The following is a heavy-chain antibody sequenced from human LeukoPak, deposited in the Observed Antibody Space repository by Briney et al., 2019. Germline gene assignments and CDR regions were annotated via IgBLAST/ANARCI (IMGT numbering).Heavy chain of an antibody. CDR3: ARGQQWLEAFDY. Sequence: ASVKVSCKASGYTFTDYYVHWVPQAPGQGLEWMGWINPNSGVTHYPQKFQGRVTMTRDTSIRTAYMEVSSLRSDDTAVYYCARGQQWLEAFDYWGLGTLVTVSS. V-gene: IGHV1-2*02. CDR2: INPNSGVT. CDR1: GYTFTDYY. J-gene: IGHJ4*02. D-gene: IGHD6-19*01.